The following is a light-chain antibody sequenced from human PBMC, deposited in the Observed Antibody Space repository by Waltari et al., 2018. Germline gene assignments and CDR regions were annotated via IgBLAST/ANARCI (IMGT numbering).Light chain of an antibody. Sequence: EIVLTQSPATLSLSPGERATLSCRASQSVSSYLAWYQQKPGQAPRLLIHDASSRATGIPARFSGSGSGTDFTLTISSLEPEDFVVYYCQQRHNWPRTFGQGTRVEIK. J-gene: IGKJ1*01. CDR2: DAS. CDR1: QSVSSY. V-gene: IGKV3-11*01. CDR3: QQRHNWPRT.